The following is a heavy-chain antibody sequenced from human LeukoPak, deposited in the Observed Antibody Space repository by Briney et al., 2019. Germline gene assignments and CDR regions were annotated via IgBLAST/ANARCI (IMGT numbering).Heavy chain of an antibody. CDR3: ARAVAGSYYFDY. D-gene: IGHD6-19*01. V-gene: IGHV1-69*13. CDR2: IVPIFGTA. J-gene: IGHJ4*02. Sequence: SVKVSCKASGGTFSSYAISWVRQAPGQGLEWMGGIVPIFGTANYAQKFQGRVTITADESTSTAYMELSSLRSEDTAVYYCARAVAGSYYFDYWGQGTLVTVSS. CDR1: GGTFSSYA.